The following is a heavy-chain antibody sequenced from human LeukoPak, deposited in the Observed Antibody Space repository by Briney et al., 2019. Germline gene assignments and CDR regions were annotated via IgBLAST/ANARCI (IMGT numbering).Heavy chain of an antibody. CDR3: ARAYLVTAGLMDV. CDR1: GYTLTELS. J-gene: IGHJ6*02. D-gene: IGHD6-13*01. Sequence: ASVKVSCKVSGYTLTELSMFWVRQAPGKGLEWMGSFDPEDGKTVYAQKFQGRVTMTEDTSTDTAYMELSSLRSEDTAVYYCARAYLVTAGLMDVWGQGTTVTVSS. V-gene: IGHV1-24*01. CDR2: FDPEDGKT.